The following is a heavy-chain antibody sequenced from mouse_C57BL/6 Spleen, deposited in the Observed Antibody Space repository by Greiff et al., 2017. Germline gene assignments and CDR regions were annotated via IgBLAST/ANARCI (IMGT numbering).Heavy chain of an antibody. CDR2: IWSGGST. V-gene: IGHV2-2*01. CDR3: ARSYSNHYAMDY. J-gene: IGHJ4*01. D-gene: IGHD2-5*01. CDR1: GFSLTSYG. Sequence: VMLVESGPGLVQPSQSLSITCTVSGFSLTSYGVHWVRQSPGKGLEWLGVIWSGGSTDYNAAFISRLSISKDNSKSQVFFKMNSLQADDTAIYYCARSYSNHYAMDYWGQGTSVTVSS.